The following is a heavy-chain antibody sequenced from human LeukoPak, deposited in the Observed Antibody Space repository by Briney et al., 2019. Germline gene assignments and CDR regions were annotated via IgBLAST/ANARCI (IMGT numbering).Heavy chain of an antibody. CDR1: GFTFSTYA. V-gene: IGHV3-21*01. Sequence: GGSLRLSCAASGFTFSTYAMNWVRQAPGKGLEWVSSISSSSSYIYYTDSVKGRFTISRDNAKNSLYLQMNSLRAEDTAVYYCAREQLLKPNYGMDVWGQGTTVTVSS. CDR2: ISSSSSYI. J-gene: IGHJ6*02. CDR3: AREQLLKPNYGMDV. D-gene: IGHD2-2*01.